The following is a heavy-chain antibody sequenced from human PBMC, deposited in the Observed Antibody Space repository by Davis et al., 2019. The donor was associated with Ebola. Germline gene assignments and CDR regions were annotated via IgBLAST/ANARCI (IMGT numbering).Heavy chain of an antibody. J-gene: IGHJ6*02. Sequence: PGGSLRLSCAASGFTLSSYAMSWVRQAPGKGLEWVSAIGGSGGSTYYAGSVKDRFTISRDNSKNTLYLQMNSLRAEYTAVYYCAKICSVVVYEGMDVWGQGTTVTVSS. CDR2: IGGSGGST. V-gene: IGHV3-23*01. D-gene: IGHD2-15*01. CDR1: GFTLSSYA. CDR3: AKICSVVVYEGMDV.